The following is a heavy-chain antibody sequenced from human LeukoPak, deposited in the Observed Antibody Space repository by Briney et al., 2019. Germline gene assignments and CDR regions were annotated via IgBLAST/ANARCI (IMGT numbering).Heavy chain of an antibody. Sequence: GGSLRLSCTASGSTFGDYAMSWVRQAPGKGLEWVGFIRSKAYGGTTEYAASVKGRFTTSRDDSKSIAYLQMNSLKTEDTAVYYCTTWGSYRYTVVSDYWGQGTLVTVSS. CDR1: GSTFGDYA. V-gene: IGHV3-49*04. D-gene: IGHD3-16*02. CDR2: IRSKAYGGTT. CDR3: TTWGSYRYTVVSDY. J-gene: IGHJ4*02.